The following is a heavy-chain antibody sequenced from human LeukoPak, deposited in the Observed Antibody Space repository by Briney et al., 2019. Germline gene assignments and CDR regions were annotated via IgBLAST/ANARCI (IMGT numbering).Heavy chain of an antibody. D-gene: IGHD6-19*01. V-gene: IGHV3-15*01. Sequence: GGSLRLSCAASGFTFNNAWMSWVRQAPGKGLEWVGRIKSKTDGGTTDYAAPVKGRFTISRDDSKNTLYLQMNSLKTEDTAMYYCNTRVWFTAVNGTSWLDPWGQGTLVTVSS. CDR1: GFTFNNAW. CDR3: NTRVWFTAVNGTSWLDP. CDR2: IKSKTDGGTT. J-gene: IGHJ5*02.